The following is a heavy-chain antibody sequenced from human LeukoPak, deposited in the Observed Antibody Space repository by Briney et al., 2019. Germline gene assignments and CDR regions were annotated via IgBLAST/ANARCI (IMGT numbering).Heavy chain of an antibody. J-gene: IGHJ4*02. D-gene: IGHD3-22*01. V-gene: IGHV3-21*01. CDR3: AREVSEGFDF. CDR1: GFTFSGYS. CDR2: FGTRSTSV. Sequence: GGSLRLSCTAAGFTFSGYSMNWVRQAPGKGLEWVSSFGTRSTSVYHAGSVKGRFAISRDNAKNSLYLQMNSLRAEDTALYYCAREVSEGFDFWGQGTLVTVSS.